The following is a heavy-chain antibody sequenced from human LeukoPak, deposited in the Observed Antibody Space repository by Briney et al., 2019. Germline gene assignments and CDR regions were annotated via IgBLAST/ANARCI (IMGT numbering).Heavy chain of an antibody. CDR2: IDPTGGRT. Sequence: GASVKVSCKASGYTFTNYYMHWVRQAPGQGLEWMGLIDPTGGRTTYAQKFQGRVTLIRDMSTSTVYMELSGLRSEDTAVYHCARADAYGDYDYWGQGTLVTVSS. CDR3: ARADAYGDYDY. D-gene: IGHD4-17*01. J-gene: IGHJ4*02. V-gene: IGHV1-46*01. CDR1: GYTFTNYY.